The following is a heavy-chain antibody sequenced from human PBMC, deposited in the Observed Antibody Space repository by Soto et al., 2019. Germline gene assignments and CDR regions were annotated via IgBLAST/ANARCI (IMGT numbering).Heavy chain of an antibody. CDR2: ISDYNGNT. CDR1: GYTFTNSG. Sequence: ASVEVSCKASGYTFTNSGFSWVRQAPGQGLEWMGWISDYNGNTNYAQKLQGRVTITTDRSTSTAYMELRSLRSDDTAVYYCARVGAAINYFDYWGQGTQVTVSS. CDR3: ARVGAAINYFDY. V-gene: IGHV1-18*01. D-gene: IGHD2-2*02. J-gene: IGHJ4*02.